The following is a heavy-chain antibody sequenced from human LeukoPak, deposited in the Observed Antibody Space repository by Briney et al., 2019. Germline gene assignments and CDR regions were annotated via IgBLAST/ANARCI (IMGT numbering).Heavy chain of an antibody. Sequence: GRSLRLSCAASGFTFSSYDMHWVHQAPGKGLEWVAVISYDGNDKHYADSVKGRFTISRDNSKNTLYLQMNSLRVEDTAVYYCAKDQYDYVRGEFDYWGQGTLVTVSS. V-gene: IGHV3-30*18. CDR2: ISYDGNDK. D-gene: IGHD3-16*01. CDR1: GFTFSSYD. J-gene: IGHJ4*02. CDR3: AKDQYDYVRGEFDY.